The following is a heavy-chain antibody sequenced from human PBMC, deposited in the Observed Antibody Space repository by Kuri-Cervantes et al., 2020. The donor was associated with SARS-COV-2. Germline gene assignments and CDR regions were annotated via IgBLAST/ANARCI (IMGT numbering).Heavy chain of an antibody. CDR1: VLSLTTSGMC. J-gene: IGHJ4*02. CDR2: IDWDDDK. CDR3: VRIRAATVIADY. V-gene: IGHV2-70*11. Sequence: SGPTLVKPPQTLTLTYPFSVLSLTTSGMCVAWIRQPPGKALEWLARIDWDDDKYYKTSLNTRLSISKDTSKDQVVLTMTNMDPVETATYYCVRIRAATVIADYWGQGTLVTVSS. D-gene: IGHD4-11*01.